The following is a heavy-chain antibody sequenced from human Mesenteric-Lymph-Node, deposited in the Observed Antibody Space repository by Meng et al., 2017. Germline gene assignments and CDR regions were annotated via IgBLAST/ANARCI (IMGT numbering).Heavy chain of an antibody. D-gene: IGHD3-22*01. V-gene: IGHV4-30-4*08. CDR3: ARVTGKIYYDGSGYPEAFDY. Sequence: VQLQGSGPGQVKPSQTLSLTCTVSGGSISSGGYYWSWIRQHPGKGLEWIGYIHDSGSTYYNPSLKSRVTISVDTSKNQFSLKLSSVTAADTAVYYCARVTGKIYYDGSGYPEAFDYWGQGTLVTVSS. CDR2: IHDSGST. CDR1: GGSISSGGYY. J-gene: IGHJ4*02.